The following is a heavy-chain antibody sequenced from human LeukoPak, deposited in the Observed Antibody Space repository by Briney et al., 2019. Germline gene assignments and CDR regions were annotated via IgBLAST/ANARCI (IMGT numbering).Heavy chain of an antibody. CDR3: ARVGNTGDAVIIPAAMGFDN. Sequence: PGGSLRLSCAASGFIFGDYNMNWVRQVPGKGLEWISYMSSTSTTIFYADSVKGRFTISRDNAKNSLYLQMNSLRAEDTAVYFCARVGNTGDAVIIPAAMGFDNWSQGTVVTVSS. CDR1: GFIFGDYN. V-gene: IGHV3-48*01. J-gene: IGHJ4*02. D-gene: IGHD2-2*01. CDR2: MSSTSTTI.